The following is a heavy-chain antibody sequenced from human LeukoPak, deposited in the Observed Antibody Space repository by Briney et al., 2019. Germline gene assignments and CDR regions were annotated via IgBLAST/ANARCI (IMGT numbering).Heavy chain of an antibody. J-gene: IGHJ4*02. D-gene: IGHD6-6*01. CDR3: AKGADSSSSVWPSAADY. CDR1: GFIFSNDA. CDR2: IWFDGSNK. V-gene: IGHV3-30*02. Sequence: PGGSLRLSCAASGFIFSNDAMHWVRQAPGKGLEWVAFIWFDGSNKHYADSVKGRFTISRDNSKNMLYLQMNSLRAEDTAVYYCAKGADSSSSVWPSAADYWGQGTLVTVSS.